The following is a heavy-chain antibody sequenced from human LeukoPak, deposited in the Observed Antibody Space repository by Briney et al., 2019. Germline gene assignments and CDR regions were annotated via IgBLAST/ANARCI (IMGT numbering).Heavy chain of an antibody. Sequence: GGSLRLSFAASGFTFSSYAMHWVRQAPGKGLEWVSFIRYDGSNKFYADSVKGRFTISRDTSKNTLYLQMNSLRTEDSAMYYCAKAGYCATAGCPDYYYMDVSGRGTTVTVSS. J-gene: IGHJ6*03. CDR3: AKAGYCATAGCPDYYYMDV. D-gene: IGHD2-8*01. CDR2: IRYDGSNK. CDR1: GFTFSSYA. V-gene: IGHV3-30*02.